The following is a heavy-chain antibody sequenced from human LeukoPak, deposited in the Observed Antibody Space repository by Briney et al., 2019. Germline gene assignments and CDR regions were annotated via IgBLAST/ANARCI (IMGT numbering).Heavy chain of an antibody. Sequence: GGSLRLSCAASGFTFSSYSMNWVRQAPGKGLGWVSSISSSSSYIYYADSVKGRFTISRDNAKNSLYLQMNSLRAEDTAVYYCARVTPPLLGYCSGGSCYADYWGQGTLVTVSS. J-gene: IGHJ4*02. D-gene: IGHD2-15*01. CDR2: ISSSSSYI. CDR1: GFTFSSYS. V-gene: IGHV3-21*01. CDR3: ARVTPPLLGYCSGGSCYADY.